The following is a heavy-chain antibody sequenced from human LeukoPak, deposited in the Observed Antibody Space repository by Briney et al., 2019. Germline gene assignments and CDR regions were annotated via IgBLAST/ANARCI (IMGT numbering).Heavy chain of an antibody. J-gene: IGHJ4*02. CDR2: INPNRGGT. D-gene: IGHD3-10*01. CDR1: GYTFTGYY. V-gene: IGHV1-2*02. CDR3: ARGPPLVRGLISPLFDY. Sequence: ASVKVSCKASGYTFTGYYMHWVRQAPGQGLEWMGWINPNRGGTNYAQKFQGRVTMTGDTSISTAYMELSRLRSDDTAVYYCARGPPLVRGLISPLFDYWGQGTLVTVSS.